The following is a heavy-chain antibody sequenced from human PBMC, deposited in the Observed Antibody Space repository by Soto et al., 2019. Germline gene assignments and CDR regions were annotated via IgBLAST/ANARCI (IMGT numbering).Heavy chain of an antibody. V-gene: IGHV4-34*01. CDR2: INHSGST. CDR1: GGTFNGYS. J-gene: IGHJ4*02. D-gene: IGHD3-22*01. CDR3: ARGISMKVAVPGDAPDKYYFDY. Sequence: SETLSLTCAVYGGTFNGYSWSWIRQSPGKGLEWIGEINHSGSTNYSPSLKSRVAISVDTSKNQFSLKVRSVTAADTAVFYCARGISMKVAVPGDAPDKYYFDYWGQGTLVTVYS.